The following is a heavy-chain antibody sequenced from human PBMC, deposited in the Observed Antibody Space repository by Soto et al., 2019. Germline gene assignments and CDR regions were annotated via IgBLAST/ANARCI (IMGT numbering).Heavy chain of an antibody. CDR3: AKTTDGWFSAFEI. Sequence: GESLKISCEGSGYSFTRYWITWLRLMPGRGLEWMGRIDPSDSYTNYSPSFQGHVTISIDQSISTAYLQWNSLRAEDTAVYFCAKTTDGWFSAFEIWGQGTVVTVSS. J-gene: IGHJ3*02. CDR1: GYSFTRYW. D-gene: IGHD6-19*01. CDR2: IDPSDSYT. V-gene: IGHV5-10-1*01.